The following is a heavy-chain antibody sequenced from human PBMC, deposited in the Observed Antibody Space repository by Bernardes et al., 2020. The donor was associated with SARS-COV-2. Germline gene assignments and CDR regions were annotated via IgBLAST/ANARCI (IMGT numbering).Heavy chain of an antibody. Sequence: GGFLRLSCAASGLSLSAYLMSWVREAPGKWPELVANIKGDGSEKYFLDSVKGRFTISRDNTKNPLYLQMNSLRVDDTAVYFCARDCSSASCYADLWGQGTLVTVSS. D-gene: IGHD2-2*01. J-gene: IGHJ5*02. CDR3: ARDCSSASCYADL. V-gene: IGHV3-7*05. CDR1: GLSLSAYL. CDR2: IKGDGSEK.